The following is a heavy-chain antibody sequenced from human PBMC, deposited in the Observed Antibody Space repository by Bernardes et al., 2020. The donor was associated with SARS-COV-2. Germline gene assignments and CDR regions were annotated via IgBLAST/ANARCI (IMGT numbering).Heavy chain of an antibody. CDR2: ISSSSSTI. D-gene: IGHD6-19*01. V-gene: IGHV3-48*04. J-gene: IGHJ6*02. CDR3: ARWTYIAVAGTLVLHYYYGMDV. Sequence: GGSLRLSCAASGFTFSSYSMNWVRQAPGKGLEWVSYISSSSSTIYYADSVKGRFTISRDNAKNTLYLQMNSLRAEDTAVYYCARWTYIAVAGTLVLHYYYGMDVWGQGTTVTVSS. CDR1: GFTFSSYS.